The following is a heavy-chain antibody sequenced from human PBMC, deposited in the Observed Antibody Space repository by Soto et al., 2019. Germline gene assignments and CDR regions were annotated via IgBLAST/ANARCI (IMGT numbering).Heavy chain of an antibody. J-gene: IGHJ3*02. V-gene: IGHV3-23*01. CDR2: TSSSDGST. CDR3: AKIFTHLLAAFDI. CDR1: GFTFSDYA. Sequence: EVQLLESGGDLVQPGGSLRLSCAASGFTFSDYAMSWVRQAPGKGLEWVSATSSSDGSTYYAESVKGRFTISRDNSKNTLYLQMDSLRADDTAVYYCAKIFTHLLAAFDIWGQGTMVTVSS. D-gene: IGHD3-3*01.